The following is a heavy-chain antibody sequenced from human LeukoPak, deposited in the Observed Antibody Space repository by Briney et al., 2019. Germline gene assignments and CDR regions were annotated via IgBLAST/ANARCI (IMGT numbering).Heavy chain of an antibody. Sequence: ASVKVSCKASGYTFIDYYFNWVRQAPGQGPEWMGRINVKSGATDYAQKFQGRVTVTRDPSISTAYMELSSLRSDDTAVYYCARVGRESSTGWLDYWGQGTLVTVSS. CDR1: GYTFIDYY. D-gene: IGHD6-19*01. J-gene: IGHJ4*02. V-gene: IGHV1-2*06. CDR2: INVKSGAT. CDR3: ARVGRESSTGWLDY.